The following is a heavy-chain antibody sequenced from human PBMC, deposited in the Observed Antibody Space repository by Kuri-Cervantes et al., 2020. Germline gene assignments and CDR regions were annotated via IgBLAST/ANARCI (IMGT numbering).Heavy chain of an antibody. CDR3: ARKGESSSWYPWDWFDP. J-gene: IGHJ5*02. V-gene: IGHV3-23*01. CDR2: ISGSGGNT. CDR1: GFTFSSYA. Sequence: GGSLTLSCAASGFTFSSYAMSWVRRAPGKGLEWVAAISGSGGNTYYADSVKGRFTISRDNDKNSLYLKMNSLRDEDTAVYYCARKGESSSWYPWDWFDPWGQGTLVNVSS. D-gene: IGHD6-13*01.